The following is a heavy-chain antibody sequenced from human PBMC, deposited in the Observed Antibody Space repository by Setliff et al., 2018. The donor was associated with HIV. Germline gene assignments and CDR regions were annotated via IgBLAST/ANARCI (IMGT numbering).Heavy chain of an antibody. D-gene: IGHD2-8*01. V-gene: IGHV4-39*07. J-gene: IGHJ6*03. Sequence: SETLSLTCIVSRGSISSTSHYWGWVRQSPGRRLEWIGSIYYSGRTYYNPSLTSRVTMSVDTSTNQFSLDLTSVTAADKAVYFCAGEIAPAARLPNVGGPPPPGYYHYMDVWGKGTTVTVSS. CDR2: IYYSGRT. CDR3: AGEIAPAARLPNVGGPPPPGYYHYMDV. CDR1: RGSISSTSHY.